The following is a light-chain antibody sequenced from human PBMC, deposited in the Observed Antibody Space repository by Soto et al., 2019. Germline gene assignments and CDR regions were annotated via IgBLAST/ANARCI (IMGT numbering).Light chain of an antibody. CDR2: AAS. CDR3: QQNSRTPKT. CDR1: QSITRY. J-gene: IGKJ1*01. Sequence: DIQMTQSPSSLSASVGDRVNITCRASQSITRYLNWYQQKPGKAPNLLIYAASSLHSGVPSRFSGAGSGTDFTLTISSLQPEDFATYYCQQNSRTPKTFGQGTKV. V-gene: IGKV1-39*01.